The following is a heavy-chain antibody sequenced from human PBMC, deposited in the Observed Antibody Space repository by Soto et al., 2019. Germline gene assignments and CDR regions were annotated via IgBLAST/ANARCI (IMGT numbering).Heavy chain of an antibody. CDR1: GVTFSNFA. V-gene: IGHV3-23*01. D-gene: IGHD3-10*01. CDR3: ALGSWVHHASEGGNGLDP. Sequence: EVQLLESGGGLLRPGGSLRLSCAASGVTFSNFAMNWVRQAAGKRLEWVSGISHSGTSTYYADSVKGWFTISRENAKNTLYLQINSVRAEYTAAYYCALGSWVHHASEGGNGLDPWGQGTLVTVSS. CDR2: ISHSGTST. J-gene: IGHJ5*02.